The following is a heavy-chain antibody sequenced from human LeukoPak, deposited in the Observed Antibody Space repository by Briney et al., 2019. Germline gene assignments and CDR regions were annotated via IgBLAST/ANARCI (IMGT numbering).Heavy chain of an antibody. J-gene: IGHJ4*02. V-gene: IGHV3-30*18. CDR3: AKDMEGGSGSYYQPAFDY. CDR1: GFTFSSYG. D-gene: IGHD3-10*01. Sequence: GGSLRLSCAASGFTFSSYGMHWVRQAPGKGLEWVAVISYDGSNKYYADSVKGRFTISRDNSKNTLYLQMNSLRAEDTAVYYCAKDMEGGSGSYYQPAFDYWGQGTLVTVSS. CDR2: ISYDGSNK.